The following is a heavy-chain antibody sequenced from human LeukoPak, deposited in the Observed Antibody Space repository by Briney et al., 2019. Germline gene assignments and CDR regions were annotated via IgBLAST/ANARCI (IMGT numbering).Heavy chain of an antibody. D-gene: IGHD3-16*02. Sequence: SETLSLTCAVFGGSFSGHYWSWIRQPPGKGLKWIGEISHSGSTNYNPSLKSRVTISEDTSKNQFSLKLSSVTAADTAVYYCARSDEDYEYVWGSYRYPSFRYWGQGTLVTVSS. CDR2: ISHSGST. J-gene: IGHJ4*02. CDR3: ARSDEDYEYVWGSYRYPSFRY. CDR1: GGSFSGHY. V-gene: IGHV4-34*01.